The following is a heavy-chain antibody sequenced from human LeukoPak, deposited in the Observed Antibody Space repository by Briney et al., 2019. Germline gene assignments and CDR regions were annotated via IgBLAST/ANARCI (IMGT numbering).Heavy chain of an antibody. V-gene: IGHV4-59*01. CDR2: IYYSGST. Sequence: SETLSLTCTVSGGFISNYYWSWIRQPPGKGLEWIGYIYYSGSTNYNPSLKSRVTMSVDTSKIQFSLNLTSVTAADTAVYYCARGDSVWFGELLRAYGLDVWGQGTTVTVSS. D-gene: IGHD3-10*01. J-gene: IGHJ6*02. CDR1: GGFISNYY. CDR3: ARGDSVWFGELLRAYGLDV.